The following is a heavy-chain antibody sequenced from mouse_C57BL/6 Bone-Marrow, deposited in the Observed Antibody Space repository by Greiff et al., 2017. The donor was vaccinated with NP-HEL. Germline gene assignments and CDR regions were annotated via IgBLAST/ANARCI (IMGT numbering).Heavy chain of an antibody. Sequence: QVQLKQPGAELVKPGASVKVSCKASGYTFTSYWMHWVKQRPGQGLEWIGRIHPSDSDTNYNQKFKGKATLTVDKSSSTAYMQLSSLTSEDSAVYYCAKGPFPYWYFDVWGTGTTVTVSS. CDR2: IHPSDSDT. V-gene: IGHV1-74*01. J-gene: IGHJ1*03. CDR3: AKGPFPYWYFDV. CDR1: GYTFTSYW.